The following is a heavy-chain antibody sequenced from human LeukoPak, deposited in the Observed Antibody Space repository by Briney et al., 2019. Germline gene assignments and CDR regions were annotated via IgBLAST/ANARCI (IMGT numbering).Heavy chain of an antibody. J-gene: IGHJ6*04. V-gene: IGHV1-69*06. D-gene: IGHD1-14*01. CDR2: IIPIFGTA. CDR3: ARDTTTRPYYGMDV. CDR1: GGTFSSYA. Sequence: ASVKVSCKASGGTFSSYAISWVRQAPGQGLEWMGGIIPIFGTANYAQKFQGRVTITADRSTSTAYMELSSLRSGDTAIYYCARDTTTRPYYGMDVWGKGTTVTVSS.